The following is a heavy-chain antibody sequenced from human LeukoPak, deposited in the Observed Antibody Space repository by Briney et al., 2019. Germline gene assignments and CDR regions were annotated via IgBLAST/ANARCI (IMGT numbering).Heavy chain of an antibody. D-gene: IGHD2-2*01. J-gene: IGHJ4*02. CDR2: ISSSSSYI. V-gene: IGHV3-21*01. CDR1: GFTFSSYS. Sequence: GGSLRLSCAASGFTFSSYSMNWVRQAPGKGLEWVSSISSSSSYIYYADSVKGRFTISRDNAKNSLYLQMNSLRAEDTAVYYCARDLGYCSSTSCHPSGGFDYWGQGTLVTVSS. CDR3: ARDLGYCSSTSCHPSGGFDY.